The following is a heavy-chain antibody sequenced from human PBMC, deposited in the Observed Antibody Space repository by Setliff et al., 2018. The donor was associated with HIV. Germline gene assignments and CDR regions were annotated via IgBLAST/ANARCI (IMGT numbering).Heavy chain of an antibody. CDR1: GYTFTSYG. CDR3: ARVVRWSPSDYYYYYMDV. J-gene: IGHJ6*03. Sequence: GASVKVSCKASGYTFTSYGISWVRQAPGQGLEWMGWISAYNGNTNYAQKLQGRVTMTTDTSTSTAYMELRSLRSDDTAVYYCARVVRWSPSDYYYYYMDVWGKGTTVTVSS. V-gene: IGHV1-18*01. CDR2: ISAYNGNT. D-gene: IGHD4-17*01.